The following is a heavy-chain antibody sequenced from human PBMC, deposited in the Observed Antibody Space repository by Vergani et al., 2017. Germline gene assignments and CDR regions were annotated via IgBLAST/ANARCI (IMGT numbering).Heavy chain of an antibody. D-gene: IGHD3-9*01. V-gene: IGHV1-69*06. Sequence: QVQLVQSGAEVKKPGSSVKVSCKASGGTFSSYAISWVRQAPGQGLEWMGGIIPIFGTANYAQKFQGRVTITADKSTSTAYMELSSLRSEDTAVYYCASQSLNDHILTGYSRPEGALYYYGMDVWGQGTTVTVSS. CDR2: IIPIFGTA. J-gene: IGHJ6*02. CDR3: ASQSLNDHILTGYSRPEGALYYYGMDV. CDR1: GGTFSSYA.